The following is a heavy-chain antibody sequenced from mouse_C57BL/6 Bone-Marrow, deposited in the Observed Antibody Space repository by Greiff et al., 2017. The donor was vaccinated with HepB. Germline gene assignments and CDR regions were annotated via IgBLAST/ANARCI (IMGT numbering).Heavy chain of an antibody. J-gene: IGHJ1*03. CDR1: GFTFSDAW. Sequence: EVKLVESGGLVQPGGSMKLSCAASGFTFSDAWMDWVRQSPEKGLEWVAEIRNKANNHATYYAESVKGRFTISRDDSKSSVYLQMNSLRAEDTGIYYCTRRSTTVYWYFDVWGTGTTVTVSS. D-gene: IGHD1-1*01. CDR2: IRNKANNHAT. CDR3: TRRSTTVYWYFDV. V-gene: IGHV6-6*01.